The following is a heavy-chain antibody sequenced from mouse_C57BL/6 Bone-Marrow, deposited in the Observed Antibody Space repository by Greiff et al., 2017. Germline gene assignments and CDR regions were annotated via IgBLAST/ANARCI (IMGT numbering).Heavy chain of an antibody. CDR3: ARGDYGLSDY. Sequence: QVQLQQSGAELMKPGASVKLSCKATGYTFTGYWIEWVKQRPGHGLEWIGEILPGSGSTNYTEKFKGKATFTADTSSNTAYMQLSSLTTEDSAIYYCARGDYGLSDYWGQGTTLTVSS. CDR1: GYTFTGYW. J-gene: IGHJ2*01. D-gene: IGHD1-1*02. V-gene: IGHV1-9*01. CDR2: ILPGSGST.